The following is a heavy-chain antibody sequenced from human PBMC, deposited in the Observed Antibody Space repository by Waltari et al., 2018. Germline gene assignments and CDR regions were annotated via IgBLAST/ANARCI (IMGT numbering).Heavy chain of an antibody. D-gene: IGHD1-1*01. Sequence: EVQLVQSGAEVKKPGATVKISCTASGYTFTDYYMHWVQQAPGKGLEWMGRVDPEDGETIYAEKFQGRGTITADTSTDTAYMELSSLRSEDTAVYYCATQRWLLNYAFEIWGQGTMVTVSS. CDR3: ATQRWLLNYAFEI. J-gene: IGHJ3*02. V-gene: IGHV1-69-2*01. CDR1: GYTFTDYY. CDR2: VDPEDGET.